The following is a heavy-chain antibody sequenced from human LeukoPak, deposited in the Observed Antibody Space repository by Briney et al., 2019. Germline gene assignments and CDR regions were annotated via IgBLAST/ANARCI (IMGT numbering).Heavy chain of an antibody. J-gene: IGHJ4*02. CDR1: GYTLTSYG. CDR2: ISAYNGNT. Sequence: ASVKVSCKASGYTLTSYGISWVRQAPGQGLEWMGWISAYNGNTNYAQKLQGRVTMTTDTFTSTAYMELRSLRSDDTAVYYCAREDNAITMVREAVDYWGQGTLVTVSS. D-gene: IGHD3-10*01. CDR3: AREDNAITMVREAVDY. V-gene: IGHV1-18*01.